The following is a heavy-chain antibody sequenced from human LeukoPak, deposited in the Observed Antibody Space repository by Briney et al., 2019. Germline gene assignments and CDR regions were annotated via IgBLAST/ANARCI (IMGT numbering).Heavy chain of an antibody. J-gene: IGHJ4*02. CDR2: INSDGSST. CDR1: GFTFSSYW. Sequence: GGSLRLSCAASGFTFSSYWMHWVRQAPGKGLVWVSRINSDGSSTSYADSVKGRFTISRDNAKNTLYLQMNSLGAEDTAVYYCALMVRGFTFDYWGQGTLVTVSS. D-gene: IGHD3-10*01. CDR3: ALMVRGFTFDY. V-gene: IGHV3-74*01.